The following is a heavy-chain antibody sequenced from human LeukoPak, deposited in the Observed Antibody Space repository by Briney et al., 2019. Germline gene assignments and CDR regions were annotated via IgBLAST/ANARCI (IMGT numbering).Heavy chain of an antibody. CDR3: ASHWGSGVTYAFDI. J-gene: IGHJ3*02. CDR1: GGSISSYY. Sequence: PSETLSLTCTVSGGSISSYYWSWIRQPPGKGLEWIGYIYYSGSTNYNPSLKSRVTISVDTSKNQFSLKLSSVTAADTAVYYCASHWGSGVTYAFDIWGQGTMVTVSS. V-gene: IGHV4-59*01. D-gene: IGHD3-16*01. CDR2: IYYSGST.